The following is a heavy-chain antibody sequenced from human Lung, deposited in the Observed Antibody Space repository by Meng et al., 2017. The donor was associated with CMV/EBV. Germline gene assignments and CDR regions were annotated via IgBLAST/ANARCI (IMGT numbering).Heavy chain of an antibody. J-gene: IGHJ4*02. CDR2: IKQDGSEK. CDR1: GFTFSSYW. V-gene: IGHV3-7*01. CDR3: AKETDSSGWDY. D-gene: IGHD3-22*01. Sequence: GGSXRLXCAASGFTFSSYWMSWVRQAPGKGLEWVANIKQDGSEKYYVDSVKGRFTISRDNTKNSLYLQMNSLRAEDTAVYYCAKETDSSGWDYWGQGPVVTVSS.